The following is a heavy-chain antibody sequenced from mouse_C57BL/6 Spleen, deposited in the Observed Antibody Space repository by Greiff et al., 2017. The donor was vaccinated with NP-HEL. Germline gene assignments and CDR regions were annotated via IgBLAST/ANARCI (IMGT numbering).Heavy chain of an antibody. V-gene: IGHV5-9*01. Sequence: EVQGVESGGGLVKPGGSLKLSCAASGFTFSSYTMSWVRQTPEQRLEWVATISGGGGNTYYPDSVKGRFTISRDNAKNTLYLQLSSLRSEDTALYYCARHGDYGSSWYFDVWGTGTTVTVSS. J-gene: IGHJ1*03. D-gene: IGHD1-1*01. CDR3: ARHGDYGSSWYFDV. CDR1: GFTFSSYT. CDR2: ISGGGGNT.